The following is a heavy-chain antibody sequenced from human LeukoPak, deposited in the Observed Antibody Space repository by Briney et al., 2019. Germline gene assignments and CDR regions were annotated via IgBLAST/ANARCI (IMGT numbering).Heavy chain of an antibody. Sequence: GGSLRLSCAASGFTFSSHCMNWARQAPGKGLEWVANIKQDGSEKYYVDSVKGRFTISRDNAKNSLYLQMNSLRAEDTAVYYCAEASSGWGQGTLVTVSS. D-gene: IGHD1-26*01. V-gene: IGHV3-7*01. CDR3: AEASSG. CDR2: IKQDGSEK. J-gene: IGHJ4*02. CDR1: GFTFSSHC.